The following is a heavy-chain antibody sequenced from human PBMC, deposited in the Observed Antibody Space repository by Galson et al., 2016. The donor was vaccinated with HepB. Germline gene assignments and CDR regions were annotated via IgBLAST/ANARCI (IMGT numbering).Heavy chain of an antibody. Sequence: LRLSCAGSGFSFSTYAMSWVRQAPGKGLEWVSGIRGSGGGIDYADSVKGRFTISRDNSKNTLYLQMSSLRAEDTAVYYCARGCSGGIECGFDPWGQGTLVTVSS. D-gene: IGHD2-15*01. CDR3: ARGCSGGIECGFDP. V-gene: IGHV3-23*01. J-gene: IGHJ5*02. CDR1: GFSFSTYA. CDR2: IRGSGGGI.